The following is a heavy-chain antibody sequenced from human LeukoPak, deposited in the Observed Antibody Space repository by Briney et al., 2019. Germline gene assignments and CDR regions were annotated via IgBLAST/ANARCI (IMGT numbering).Heavy chain of an antibody. Sequence: GRSLRLSCAASGFTFSVYGMYWVRQPPGKGLEWVALISYDGTDKYHVDAVKGRFTISRDNSNNTLYLQMNSLRPDVTAVYYCAKAGYSSGWSRYYGMDLWGQGTTVAVSS. J-gene: IGHJ6*02. CDR3: AKAGYSSGWSRYYGMDL. D-gene: IGHD6-19*01. V-gene: IGHV3-30*18. CDR1: GFTFSVYG. CDR2: ISYDGTDK.